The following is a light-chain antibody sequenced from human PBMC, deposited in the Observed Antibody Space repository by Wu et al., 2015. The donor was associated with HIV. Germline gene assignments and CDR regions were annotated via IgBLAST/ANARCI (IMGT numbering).Light chain of an antibody. J-gene: IGKJ1*01. V-gene: IGKV3-15*01. Sequence: EIVMTQSPATLSVSPGERATLSCRVSQSVSSNLAWYQQKPGQAPRLLIYGASTRATGIPARFSGSGSGTEFTLTISSMQSEDFAVYYCQQYNNWPLRFGQGTKVEIK. CDR3: QQYNNWPLR. CDR2: GAS. CDR1: QSVSSN.